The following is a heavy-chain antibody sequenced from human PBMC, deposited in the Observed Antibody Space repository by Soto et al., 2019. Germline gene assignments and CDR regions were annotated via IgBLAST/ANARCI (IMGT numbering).Heavy chain of an antibody. D-gene: IGHD6-13*01. CDR2: IYYSGST. V-gene: IGHV4-31*03. J-gene: IGHJ4*01. CDR3: PRAPPAAAYAY. Sequence: QVQLQESGPGLVKPSQTLSLTCTVSGGSISSGGYYWSWIRQHPGKGLEWIGYIYYSGSTYYNPSLKSRVTISEDTSRTQFSRKLSSVTAADPAVYYCPRAPPAAAYAYWGQEPWSPSPQ. CDR1: GGSISSGGYY.